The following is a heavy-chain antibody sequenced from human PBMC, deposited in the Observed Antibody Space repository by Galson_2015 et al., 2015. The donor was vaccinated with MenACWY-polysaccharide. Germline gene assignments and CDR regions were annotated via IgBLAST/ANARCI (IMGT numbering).Heavy chain of an antibody. CDR2: MSFSGRG. Sequence: DTRSLTCAVSGASVSIDTSYWGWLRQSPGKGLEWIGYMSFSGRGNHNHSLTGRVNVSIDKSKNQFSLRLNSVTPADTAVYFCVREPIYSGSFGWFDPWGQGTLVTVSS. D-gene: IGHD1-26*01. J-gene: IGHJ5*02. CDR1: GASVSIDTSY. V-gene: IGHV4-61*01. CDR3: VREPIYSGSFGWFDP.